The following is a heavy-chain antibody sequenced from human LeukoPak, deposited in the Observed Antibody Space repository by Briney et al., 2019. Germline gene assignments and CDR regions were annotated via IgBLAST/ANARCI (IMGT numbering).Heavy chain of an antibody. CDR1: GFTFSNAW. Sequence: SGGSLRLSCAASGFTFSNAWMSWVRQAPGKGLEWVGRIKSKTDGGTTDYAAPVKGRFTISRDDSKDTLYLQMHSLKTEDTAVYYCTTHRLGYCSGGSCYTRYWFDPWGQGTLVTVSS. CDR3: TTHRLGYCSGGSCYTRYWFDP. J-gene: IGHJ5*02. V-gene: IGHV3-15*01. D-gene: IGHD2-15*01. CDR2: IKSKTDGGTT.